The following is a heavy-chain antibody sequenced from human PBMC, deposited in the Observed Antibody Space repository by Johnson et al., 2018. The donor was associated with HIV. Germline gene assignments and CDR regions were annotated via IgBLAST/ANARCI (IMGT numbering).Heavy chain of an antibody. CDR1: EFTFDGYD. Sequence: VQLVESGGGVVRPGGSLRLSCAASEFTFDGYDMSWVRQAPGKGLEWVSGINWNGGSTGYADSVEGRLTISRDNVKKSLYLHMNSLRAEDTALYYCARDNAAAGTPMGFDIWGQGTMVTVSS. CDR3: ARDNAAAGTPMGFDI. V-gene: IGHV3-20*04. J-gene: IGHJ3*02. CDR2: INWNGGST. D-gene: IGHD6-13*01.